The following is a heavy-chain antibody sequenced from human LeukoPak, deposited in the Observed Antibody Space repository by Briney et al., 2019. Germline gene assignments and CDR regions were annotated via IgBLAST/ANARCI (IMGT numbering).Heavy chain of an antibody. CDR1: GFTFSSSG. D-gene: IGHD1-26*01. J-gene: IGHJ4*02. Sequence: GGSLRLSCAASGFTFSSSGMHWVRQAPGKGLEWVAYIRYDESYKYYGDSVKGRFTISRDNSKNTLYLQMNSLRGEDTAVYYCAKHGSGSCFDYWGPGTLVTVSS. V-gene: IGHV3-30*02. CDR2: IRYDESYK. CDR3: AKHGSGSCFDY.